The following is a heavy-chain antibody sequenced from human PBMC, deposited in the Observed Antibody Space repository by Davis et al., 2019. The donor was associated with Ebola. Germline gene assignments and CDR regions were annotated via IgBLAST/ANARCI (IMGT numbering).Heavy chain of an antibody. CDR1: GFTFSNYA. J-gene: IGHJ4*02. Sequence: PGGSLRLSCAASGFTFSNYAMTWVRQAPGKGLEWVSGISGSGGRTDYADSVKGRFTISRDNSKNTLYVQVNSLRAEDTAIYHFAKTRCATCHSPDSWGQGTLVTVSS. CDR2: ISGSGGRT. V-gene: IGHV3-23*01. CDR3: AKTRCATCHSPDS.